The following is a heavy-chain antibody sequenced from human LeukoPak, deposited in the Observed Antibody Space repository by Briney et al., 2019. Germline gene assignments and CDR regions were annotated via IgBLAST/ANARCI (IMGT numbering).Heavy chain of an antibody. Sequence: PGGTLRLSCAASGFTFSNYGMNWVRQAPGKGLEWVSGISWNSGSIGYADSVKGRFTISRDNAKNSLYLQMNSLRAEDTALYYCAKVVSSSSGRYVWAFDIWGQGTMVTVSS. D-gene: IGHD6-19*01. J-gene: IGHJ3*02. CDR2: ISWNSGSI. CDR3: AKVVSSSSGRYVWAFDI. CDR1: GFTFSNYG. V-gene: IGHV3-9*01.